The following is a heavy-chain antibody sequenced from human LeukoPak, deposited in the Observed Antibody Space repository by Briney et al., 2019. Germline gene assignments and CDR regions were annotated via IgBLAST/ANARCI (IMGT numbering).Heavy chain of an antibody. V-gene: IGHV4-34*01. CDR2: INHSGTT. J-gene: IGHJ3*01. Sequence: TSSETLSLTCAVYGGSFGTYYWRWIRQPPGKGLEWIGEINHSGTTNYNPSLKSRVTISVDTSKSQFSLKLSSVTAADTAVYYCASVLRFSRGQGTMVTVSS. D-gene: IGHD3-3*01. CDR3: ASVLRFS. CDR1: GGSFGTYY.